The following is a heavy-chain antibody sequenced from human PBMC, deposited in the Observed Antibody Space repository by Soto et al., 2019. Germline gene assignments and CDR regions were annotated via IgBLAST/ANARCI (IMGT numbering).Heavy chain of an antibody. CDR1: GFTFIDYY. J-gene: IGHJ6*02. V-gene: IGHV3-11*01. CDR2: ISSSGSTI. Sequence: PGGSLRLSGAASGFTFIDYYISWLSQAPGKGLEGVYYISSSGSTIYYADSVKGRFTISRDKAKFSLYLPMNSLRAEDTAVYYCARVQGAAAGTLSYYYFGMDVWGQGTTDSITS. D-gene: IGHD6-13*01. CDR3: ARVQGAAAGTLSYYYFGMDV.